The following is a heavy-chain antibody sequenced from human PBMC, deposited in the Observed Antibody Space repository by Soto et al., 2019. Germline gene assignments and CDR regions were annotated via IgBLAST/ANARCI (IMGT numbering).Heavy chain of an antibody. J-gene: IGHJ6*02. V-gene: IGHV4-34*01. CDR1: GGSFSGDY. D-gene: IGHD3-10*01. CDR3: ARGVSYYGSGSYYKVGYYYYGMDV. CDR2: INHSGST. Sequence: SEARSLSCAVYGGSFSGDYWSWSRQPLGKGLEWIGEINHSGSTNYNPSLKSRVTISVDTSKNQFSLKLSSVTAADTAVYYCARGVSYYGSGSYYKVGYYYYGMDVWGQGTTVT.